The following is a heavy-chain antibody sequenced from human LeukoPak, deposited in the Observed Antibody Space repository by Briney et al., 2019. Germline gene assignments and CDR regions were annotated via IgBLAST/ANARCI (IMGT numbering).Heavy chain of an antibody. CDR1: GDSISSSFY. CDR2: LYYSGTT. V-gene: IGHV4-39*01. CDR3: ARHAVSGTYWQLFDY. D-gene: IGHD3-10*01. J-gene: IGHJ4*02. Sequence: SQTLSLTCTLSGDSISSSFYCGCIRQTPGRGLEWEGSLYYSGTTYYNPSFESRVTISVATSKNQFSLRLTSVTAADTAIYHCARHAVSGTYWQLFDYWGQGSLVTVSS.